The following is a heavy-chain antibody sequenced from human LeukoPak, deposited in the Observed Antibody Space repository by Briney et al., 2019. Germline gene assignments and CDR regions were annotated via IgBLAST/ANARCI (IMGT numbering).Heavy chain of an antibody. V-gene: IGHV1-18*01. CDR1: GYTFTSYG. CDR2: ISAYNGNT. CDR3: ARVALSGWYQWFDP. J-gene: IGHJ5*02. D-gene: IGHD6-19*01. Sequence: ASVKVSCKASGYTFTSYGISWVRQAPGQGLEWMGWISAYNGNTNYAQKLQGRVTMTTDTSTSTAYMGLRSLRSDDTAVYYCARVALSGWYQWFDPWGQGTLVTVSS.